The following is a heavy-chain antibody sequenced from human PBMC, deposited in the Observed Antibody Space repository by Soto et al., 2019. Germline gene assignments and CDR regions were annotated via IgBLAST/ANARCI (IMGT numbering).Heavy chain of an antibody. Sequence: SETLSLTCTVSGGSISDDYWSWIRQPPGKGLEWIGHISHSGSTNYNPSLKSRVTISVDTSKNQFSLKLSSVTAADTAVYYCAGSGYYEELIWFDPWGQGTLVTVSS. D-gene: IGHD3-22*01. V-gene: IGHV4-59*12. CDR1: GGSISDDY. CDR3: AGSGYYEELIWFDP. J-gene: IGHJ5*02. CDR2: ISHSGST.